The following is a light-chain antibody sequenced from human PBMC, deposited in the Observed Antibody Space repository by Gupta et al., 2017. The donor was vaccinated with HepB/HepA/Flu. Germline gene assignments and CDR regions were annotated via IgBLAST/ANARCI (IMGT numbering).Light chain of an antibody. Sequence: QSVLTQPPSASGTPGQRVTISCSGSSPNIGSNTVNWYQQLPGGAPKLVIYTTNQRPSGVPDRFSGSKSGTSASLAISGLQSEDEADYYCAAWDDSLNGFYVFGTGTKVTVL. CDR1: SPNIGSNT. V-gene: IGLV1-44*01. CDR3: AAWDDSLNGFYV. CDR2: TTN. J-gene: IGLJ1*01.